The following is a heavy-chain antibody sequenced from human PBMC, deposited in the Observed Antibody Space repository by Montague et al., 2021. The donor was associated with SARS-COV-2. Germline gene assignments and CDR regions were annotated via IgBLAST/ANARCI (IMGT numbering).Heavy chain of an antibody. V-gene: IGHV4-59*01. CDR3: VRDHPYGGPRGAYDI. CDR1: GGSITGYY. J-gene: IGHJ3*02. D-gene: IGHD4-23*01. Sequence: SETLSLTYTVSGGSITGYYWSWLRRSPGKGLEWIAYIYDGGAVNYNPSLGSRVTISTDTSKNQLSLKVSSVTAADTAVYYCVRDHPYGGPRGAYDIWGQGTVVTVSS. CDR2: IYDGGAV.